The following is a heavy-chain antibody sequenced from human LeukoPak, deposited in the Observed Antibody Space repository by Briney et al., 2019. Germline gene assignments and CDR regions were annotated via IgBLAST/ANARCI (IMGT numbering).Heavy chain of an antibody. J-gene: IGHJ4*02. Sequence: GGSLRLSCAASGFTFSSYEMNWVRQAPGKGLEWVSYISSSGDTIYYADSLKGRFTVSRDNAKNSLYLEMNSLRAEDTAVYYCASPRTEQQLAQFDYWGQGTLVTVTS. CDR1: GFTFSSYE. CDR2: ISSSGDTI. CDR3: ASPRTEQQLAQFDY. V-gene: IGHV3-48*03. D-gene: IGHD6-13*01.